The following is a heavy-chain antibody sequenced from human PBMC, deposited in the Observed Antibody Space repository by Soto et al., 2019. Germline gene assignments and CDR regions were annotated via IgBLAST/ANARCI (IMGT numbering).Heavy chain of an antibody. Sequence: ASVQVSCKASGYTFTSYDINWVRQATGQGLEWMGWMNPNSGNTGYAQKFQGRVTMTRNTSISTAYMELSSLRSKDTAVYYCASSYDILTGSTGGMDVWGPGTTVTVSS. CDR1: GYTFTSYD. D-gene: IGHD3-9*01. CDR2: MNPNSGNT. CDR3: ASSYDILTGSTGGMDV. J-gene: IGHJ6*02. V-gene: IGHV1-8*01.